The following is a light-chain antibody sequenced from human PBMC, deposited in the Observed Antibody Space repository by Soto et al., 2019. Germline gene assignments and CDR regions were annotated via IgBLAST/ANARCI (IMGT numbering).Light chain of an antibody. CDR3: SSYTSSSTLFYV. J-gene: IGLJ1*01. Sequence: QSALTQPASVSGSPGQSITISCTGTSSDVGGYNYVSWYQQHPGKAPKLMIYEVSNRPSGVSNRFSGSKSGNTASLTISGLQAEDEADYYCSSYTSSSTLFYVFGTGTKVPVL. CDR1: SSDVGGYNY. V-gene: IGLV2-14*01. CDR2: EVS.